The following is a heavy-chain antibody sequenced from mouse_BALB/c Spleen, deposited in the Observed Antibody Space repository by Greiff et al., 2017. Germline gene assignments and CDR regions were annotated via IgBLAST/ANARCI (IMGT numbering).Heavy chain of an antibody. CDR3: ARRGYGYDSHLDY. J-gene: IGHJ2*01. CDR1: GFTFSSYG. V-gene: IGHV5-6*01. D-gene: IGHD2-2*01. Sequence: EVHLVESGGDLVKPGGSLKLSCAASGFTFSSYGMSWVRQTPDKRLEWVATISSGGSYTYYPDSVKGRFTISRDNAKNTQYLQMSSLKSEDTAMYYCARRGYGYDSHLDYWGQGTTLTVSS. CDR2: ISSGGSYT.